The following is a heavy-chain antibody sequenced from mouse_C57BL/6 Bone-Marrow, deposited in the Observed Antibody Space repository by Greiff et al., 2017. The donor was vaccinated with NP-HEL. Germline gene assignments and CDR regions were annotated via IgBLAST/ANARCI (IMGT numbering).Heavy chain of an antibody. CDR2: IYPGSGNT. V-gene: IGHV1-76*01. J-gene: IGHJ3*01. D-gene: IGHD1-1*01. Sequence: QVQLQQSGAELVRPGASVKLSCKASGYTFTDYYINWVKQRPGQGLEWIARIYPGSGNTYYNEKFKGKATLTAEKSSSTAYMQLSSLTSEDSAVYFCARSRYYYGSSLFAYWGQGTLVTVSA. CDR1: GYTFTDYY. CDR3: ARSRYYYGSSLFAY.